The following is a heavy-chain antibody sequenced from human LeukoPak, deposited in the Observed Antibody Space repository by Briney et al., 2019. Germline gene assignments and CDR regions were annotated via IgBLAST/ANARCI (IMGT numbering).Heavy chain of an antibody. Sequence: ASVKVSCKVSGYTLTELSMHWVRQAPGQGLEWMGMVNPSGGSTSYAQKFQGRVTMTRDTSTTTVYMELSSLRSDDTAVFYCARRHKHYYQIDYWGQGTLVTVSS. J-gene: IGHJ4*02. CDR1: GYTLTELS. CDR3: ARRHKHYYQIDY. CDR2: VNPSGGST. V-gene: IGHV1-46*01. D-gene: IGHD1-26*01.